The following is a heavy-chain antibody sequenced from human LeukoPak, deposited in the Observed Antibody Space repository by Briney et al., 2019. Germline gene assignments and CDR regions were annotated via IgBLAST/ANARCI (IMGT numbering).Heavy chain of an antibody. D-gene: IGHD3-9*01. CDR3: ARAHTYYDIRFDY. Sequence: PSETLSLTCTVSGGSISSGGYYWSWIRQPPGKGLEWIGYIYHSGSTYYNPSLKGRVTISVDRSKNQFSLKLSSVTAADTAVYYCARAHTYYDIRFDYWGQGTLVTVSS. CDR1: GGSISSGGYY. CDR2: IYHSGST. J-gene: IGHJ4*02. V-gene: IGHV4-30-2*01.